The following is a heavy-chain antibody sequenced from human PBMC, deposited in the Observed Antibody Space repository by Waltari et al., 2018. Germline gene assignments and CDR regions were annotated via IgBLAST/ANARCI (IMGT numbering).Heavy chain of an antibody. J-gene: IGHJ5*02. CDR2: VYTSGST. CDR1: GGSISGYY. Sequence: QVQLQESGPGLVKPSATLSLTCTVSGGSISGYYWNWIRRPAGKGLEWIGRVYTSGSTNYNPSLKSRVTMSVDTSKNQFSLKLSSVTAADTAVYFCAREIDRGPGRWFDPWGQGTLVTVSS. CDR3: AREIDRGPGRWFDP. V-gene: IGHV4-4*07. D-gene: IGHD1-26*01.